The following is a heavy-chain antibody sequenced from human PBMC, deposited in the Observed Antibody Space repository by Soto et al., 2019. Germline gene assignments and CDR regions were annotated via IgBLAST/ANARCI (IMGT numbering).Heavy chain of an antibody. CDR3: ATGRPPLRGFCDY. J-gene: IGHJ4*02. Sequence: GGSLRLSCAASGFTFSSYAMSWVRQAPGKGLEWVSAISGSGGSTYYGDSVKGRFTISRDNSKNTRYLQMNSLRAEDTAVYYCATGRPPLRGFCDYWGQGALVTVSS. CDR1: GFTFSSYA. CDR2: ISGSGGST. D-gene: IGHD3-3*01. V-gene: IGHV3-23*01.